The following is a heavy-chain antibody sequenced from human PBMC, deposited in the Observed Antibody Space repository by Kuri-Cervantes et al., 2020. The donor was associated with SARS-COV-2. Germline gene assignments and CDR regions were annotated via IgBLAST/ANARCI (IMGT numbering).Heavy chain of an antibody. J-gene: IGHJ4*02. CDR3: ARDCSTADCKTFGYY. V-gene: IGHV4-59*01. Sequence: GSLRLSCTVSGGSISVYYWSWIRQPPGKGLEWIGDIYYTGSTSYNPSLKSRVAISVDTSKNQFSLRLTSVTAADTAVYYCARDCSTADCKTFGYYWGRGTLVTVSS. CDR1: GGSISVYY. D-gene: IGHD2-2*01. CDR2: IYYTGST.